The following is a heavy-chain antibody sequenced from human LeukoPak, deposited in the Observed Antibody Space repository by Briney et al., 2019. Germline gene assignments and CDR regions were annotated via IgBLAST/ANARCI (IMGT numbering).Heavy chain of an antibody. CDR3: ARPPQLTTGWYYFDY. V-gene: IGHV3-53*01. D-gene: IGHD6-19*01. Sequence: GGSLRLSCVASGFTASINYMSWVRQAPGKGPEWVSVIYSGGSTYYADSVKGRFTISRDNSKNTLYLQMNSLRAEDTAVHYCARPPQLTTGWYYFDYWGQGTLVTVSS. CDR2: IYSGGST. CDR1: GFTASINY. J-gene: IGHJ4*02.